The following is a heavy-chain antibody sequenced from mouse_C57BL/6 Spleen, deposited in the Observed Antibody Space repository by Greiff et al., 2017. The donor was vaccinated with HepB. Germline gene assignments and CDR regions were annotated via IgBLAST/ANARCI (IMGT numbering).Heavy chain of an antibody. Sequence: EVKLMESGGGLVQPGGSLSLSCAASGFTFTDYYMSWVRQPPGKALEWLGFIRNKANGYTTDYSASVKGRFTISRDNSQGILYLQMNALRAEDSATYYCARSSTGPWFAYWGQGTLVTVSA. D-gene: IGHD2-1*01. J-gene: IGHJ3*01. V-gene: IGHV7-3*01. CDR2: IRNKANGYTT. CDR3: ARSSTGPWFAY. CDR1: GFTFTDYY.